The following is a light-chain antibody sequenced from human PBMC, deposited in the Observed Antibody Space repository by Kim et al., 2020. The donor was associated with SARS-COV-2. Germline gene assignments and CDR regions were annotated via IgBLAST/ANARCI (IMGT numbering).Light chain of an antibody. CDR3: NSRDSNDNVV. V-gene: IGLV3-19*01. J-gene: IGLJ2*01. CDR1: RLRRYY. Sequence: VALGQTVRIKCKGDRLRRYYATGDQQKPGQAPILVIYGKNNRPSGIPDRFSGSSSGNTASLTITGTQAGDEADYYCNSRDSNDNVVFGGGTKLTVL. CDR2: GKN.